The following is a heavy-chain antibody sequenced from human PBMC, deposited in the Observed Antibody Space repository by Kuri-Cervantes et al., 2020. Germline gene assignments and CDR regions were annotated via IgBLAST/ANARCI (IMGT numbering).Heavy chain of an antibody. Sequence: ASVKVSCKASGYAFINHGITWVRQAPGQGLEWMGWINPNSGGTNYAQKFQGRVTMTRDTSISTAYMELSRLRSDDTAVYYCAXETPQYCSITXCYYWDYWGQGTLVTVSS. CDR3: AXETPQYCSITXCYYWDY. CDR2: INPNSGGT. D-gene: IGHD2-2*01. CDR1: GYAFINHG. J-gene: IGHJ4*02. V-gene: IGHV1-2*02.